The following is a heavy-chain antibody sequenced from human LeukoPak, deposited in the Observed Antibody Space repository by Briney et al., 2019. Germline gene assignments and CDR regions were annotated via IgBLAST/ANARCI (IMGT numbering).Heavy chain of an antibody. D-gene: IGHD3-10*01. CDR1: GGSISSYY. CDR3: ARIGPYGSGRAGY. J-gene: IGHJ4*02. CDR2: IYYSGST. V-gene: IGHV4-59*08. Sequence: SETLSLTCTVSGGSISSYYWNWIRQPPGKGLEWIGYIYYSGSTNYNPSLKSRVTISVDTSKHQFSLKLNSVTAADTAVYYCARIGPYGSGRAGYWGQGTLVTVSS.